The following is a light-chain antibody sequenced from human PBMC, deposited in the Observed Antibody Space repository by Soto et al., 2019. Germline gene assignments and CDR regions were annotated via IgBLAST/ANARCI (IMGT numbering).Light chain of an antibody. CDR1: QGIGDT. V-gene: IGKV3-15*01. Sequence: EVVMTQSPATLSVSPGEGATLSCRASQGIGDTLAWYQHKPGQSPRLLIYGASNRATGFPARFSASGSGTEFTLTINGLQSEDFAVYYCQQYNDNWPTFGQGTKVDIK. CDR2: GAS. CDR3: QQYNDNWPT. J-gene: IGKJ1*01.